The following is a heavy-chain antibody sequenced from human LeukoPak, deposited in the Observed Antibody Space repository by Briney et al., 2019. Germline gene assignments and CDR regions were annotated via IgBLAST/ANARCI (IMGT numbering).Heavy chain of an antibody. D-gene: IGHD6-13*01. CDR1: GFTFSSYW. J-gene: IGHJ4*02. Sequence: GGSLRPSCAASGFTFSSYWMTWVRQAPGKGLEWVANIKQDGSERYYVDSLKGRFTISRGNAKNSLYLQMNSLRAEDTAVYFCARARRQQPTKYYFDYWGQGTLVTVSS. V-gene: IGHV3-7*01. CDR3: ARARRQQPTKYYFDY. CDR2: IKQDGSER.